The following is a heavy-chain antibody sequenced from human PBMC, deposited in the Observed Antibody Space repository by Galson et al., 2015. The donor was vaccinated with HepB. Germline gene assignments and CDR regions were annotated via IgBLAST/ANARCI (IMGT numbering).Heavy chain of an antibody. CDR1: GFAFSTPT. Sequence: SLRLSCAASGFAFSTPTMNWVRQAPGKGPEWVCSISSRSDYIYYVDSVEGRFTVSRDNARNSLYLQMNGLRAEDTAVYYCARDRGTYSTFDVWGQGTMVTVSS. D-gene: IGHD1-26*01. J-gene: IGHJ3*01. CDR3: ARDRGTYSTFDV. CDR2: ISSRSDYI. V-gene: IGHV3-21*01.